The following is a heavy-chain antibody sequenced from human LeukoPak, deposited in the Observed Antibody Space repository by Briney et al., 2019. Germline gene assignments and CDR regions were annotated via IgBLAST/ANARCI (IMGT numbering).Heavy chain of an antibody. J-gene: IGHJ4*02. V-gene: IGHV4-34*01. D-gene: IGHD3-10*01. Sequence: PSETLSLTCAVYGGSFSGYYWSWIRQPPGKGLEWIGEINHSGSTNYNPSLKSRVTISVDTSKNQFSLKLRSVTAADTAVYYCARGSGVYYYGSGSYYDYWGQGTLVTVSS. CDR2: INHSGST. CDR3: ARGSGVYYYGSGSYYDY. CDR1: GGSFSGYY.